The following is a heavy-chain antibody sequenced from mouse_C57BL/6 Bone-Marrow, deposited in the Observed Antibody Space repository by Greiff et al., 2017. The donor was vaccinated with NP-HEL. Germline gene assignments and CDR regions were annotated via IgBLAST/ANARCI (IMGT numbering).Heavy chain of an antibody. V-gene: IGHV1-15*01. CDR2: IDPETGGT. J-gene: IGHJ2*01. Sequence: VQLQQSGTVLARPGASVKMSCKTSGYTFTDYEMHWVKQTPVHGLEWIGAIDPETGGTAYNQKFKGKAILTADKSSSTAYMELRSLTSEDSAVYYCTRPTVVATDYFDYWGQGTTLTVSS. CDR3: TRPTVVATDYFDY. D-gene: IGHD1-1*01. CDR1: GYTFTDYE.